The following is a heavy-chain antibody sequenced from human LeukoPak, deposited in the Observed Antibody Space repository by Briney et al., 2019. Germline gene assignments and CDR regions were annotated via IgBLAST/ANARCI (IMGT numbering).Heavy chain of an antibody. V-gene: IGHV2-5*02. Sequence: SGPTLVKPTETLTPTCTFSGFSLNARGVGVGWIRQPPGRALEWLALIYWDDDRRYSPSLKSRLTITKDTSKNQVVLTMTNMDPVDTATYFCAHRKNYYDSSVFDNWGQGTLVTVSS. J-gene: IGHJ4*02. CDR1: GFSLNARGVG. CDR2: IYWDDDR. D-gene: IGHD3-22*01. CDR3: AHRKNYYDSSVFDN.